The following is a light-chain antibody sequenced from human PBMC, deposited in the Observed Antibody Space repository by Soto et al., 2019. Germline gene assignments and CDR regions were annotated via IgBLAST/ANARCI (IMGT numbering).Light chain of an antibody. V-gene: IGLV1-44*01. CDR2: SNN. CDR1: TSNIGSNT. J-gene: IGLJ1*01. CDR3: AAWDDGLNGYV. Sequence: QSALTQPPSASGPAGQRVTISCSGSTSNIGSNTVNWYQQLPGTAPRTLIYSNNQRPSGVPDRFSGSKSGTSGSLAISGLLSEDEADYYCAAWDDGLNGYVFGTGTKLTVL.